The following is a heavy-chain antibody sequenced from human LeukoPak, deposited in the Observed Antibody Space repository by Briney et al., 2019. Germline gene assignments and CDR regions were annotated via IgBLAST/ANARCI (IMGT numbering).Heavy chain of an antibody. CDR3: ARDGYNHDAFDI. D-gene: IGHD5-24*01. J-gene: IGHJ3*02. Sequence: GGSLRLSCAASGFTFSSYGMSWVRQAPGKGLEWVSGISGSGGTTYYADSVKGRFTISRDNAKNSLYLQMNSLRAEDTAVYYCARDGYNHDAFDIWGQGTMVTVSS. V-gene: IGHV3-23*01. CDR1: GFTFSSYG. CDR2: ISGSGGTT.